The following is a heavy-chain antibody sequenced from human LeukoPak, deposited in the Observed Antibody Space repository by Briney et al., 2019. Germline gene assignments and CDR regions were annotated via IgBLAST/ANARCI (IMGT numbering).Heavy chain of an antibody. J-gene: IGHJ4*02. Sequence: SETLSLTCTVSGGSISSGGYYWSWIRQPPGKGLEWIGSIYYSGSTYYNPSLKSRVTISVDTSKNQFSLKLSSVTAADTAVYYCASYYGSGSYSFDYWGQGTLVTVSS. V-gene: IGHV4-39*01. CDR1: GGSISSGGYY. D-gene: IGHD3-10*01. CDR2: IYYSGST. CDR3: ASYYGSGSYSFDY.